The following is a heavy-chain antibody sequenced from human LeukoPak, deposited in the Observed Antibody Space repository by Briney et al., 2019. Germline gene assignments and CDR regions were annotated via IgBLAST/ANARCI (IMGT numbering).Heavy chain of an antibody. V-gene: IGHV4-59*11. Sequence: SGTLSLTCTVSGGSISSHYWSWIRQPPGKGLEWIGYIYYSVSTNYNPSLKSRVDISVDTSKSQFSLTLSSVTAADTAVYYCARGDGELLSYYYMDVWGKGTTVTVSS. D-gene: IGHD3-10*01. CDR2: IYYSVST. CDR3: ARGDGELLSYYYMDV. CDR1: GGSISSHY. J-gene: IGHJ6*03.